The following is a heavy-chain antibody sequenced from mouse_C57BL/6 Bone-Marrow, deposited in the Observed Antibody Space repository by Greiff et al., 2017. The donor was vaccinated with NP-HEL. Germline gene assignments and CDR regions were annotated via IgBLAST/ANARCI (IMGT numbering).Heavy chain of an antibody. Sequence: EVMLVESGGGLVQPGESLKLSCESNEYEFPSHDMSWVRKTPEKRLELVAAINSDGGSTYYPATMERRFIISRDNTKKTQYLQMSSLRSEDTALYYCARQIYYGNPAWFAYWGQGTLVTVSA. CDR1: EYEFPSHD. J-gene: IGHJ3*01. CDR2: INSDGGST. V-gene: IGHV5-2*01. CDR3: ARQIYYGNPAWFAY. D-gene: IGHD2-1*01.